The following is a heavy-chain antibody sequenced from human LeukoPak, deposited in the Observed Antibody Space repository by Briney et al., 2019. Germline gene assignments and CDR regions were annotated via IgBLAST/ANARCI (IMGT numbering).Heavy chain of an antibody. CDR3: AREIEYIIDY. Sequence: PGGSLRLSCAASGFTFSSCAMHWVRQAPGKGLEWVAVISYDGSNKYYADSVKGRFTISRDNSKNTLYLQMNSLRAEDTAVYYCAREIEYIIDYWGQGTLVTVSS. CDR2: ISYDGSNK. CDR1: GFTFSSCA. V-gene: IGHV3-30-3*01. D-gene: IGHD2/OR15-2a*01. J-gene: IGHJ4*02.